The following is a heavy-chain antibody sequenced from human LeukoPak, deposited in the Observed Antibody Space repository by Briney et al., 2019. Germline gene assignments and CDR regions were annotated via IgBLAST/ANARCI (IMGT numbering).Heavy chain of an antibody. J-gene: IGHJ2*01. CDR1: EFTLSTYS. CDR2: ISGSGTSI. V-gene: IGHV3-48*04. D-gene: IGHD2-21*02. Sequence: GGSLRLSCAASEFTLSTYSMCWVRQAPGKGLEWVSYISGSGTSIYYADSARGRFTISRDNAKNSLLLQMNSLRAEDTAVYYCARGAYCGGDCYDLWGRGTLVTVSS. CDR3: ARGAYCGGDCYDL.